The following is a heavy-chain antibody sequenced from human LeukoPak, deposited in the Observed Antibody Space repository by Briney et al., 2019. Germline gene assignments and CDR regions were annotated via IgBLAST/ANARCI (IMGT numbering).Heavy chain of an antibody. CDR1: GGSFSGYN. J-gene: IGHJ5*02. CDR2: INHSGST. CDR3: ARGLHWFDP. V-gene: IGHV4-34*01. Sequence: SETLSLTCAVYGGSFSGYNWSWIRQPPGKGLEWIGEINHSGSTNYNPSLKSRVTISVDTSKNQFSLKLSSVTAADTAVYYCARGLHWFDPWGQGTLVTVSS.